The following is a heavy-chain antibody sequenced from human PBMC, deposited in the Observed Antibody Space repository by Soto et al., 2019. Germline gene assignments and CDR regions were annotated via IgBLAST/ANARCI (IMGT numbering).Heavy chain of an antibody. V-gene: IGHV1-69*04. CDR3: ARDSYYDSSGYYMPRFDY. J-gene: IGHJ4*02. CDR1: GGTFSSYT. CDR2: IIPILGIA. Sequence: SVKVSCKASGGTFSSYTISWVRQAPGQGLEWMGRIIPILGIANYAQKFQGRVTITADESTSTAYMELSSLRSEDTAVYYCARDSYYDSSGYYMPRFDYWGQGTLVTVSS. D-gene: IGHD3-22*01.